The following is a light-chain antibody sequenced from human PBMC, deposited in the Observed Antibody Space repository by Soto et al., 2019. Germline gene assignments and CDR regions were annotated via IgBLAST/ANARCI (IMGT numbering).Light chain of an antibody. Sequence: QSALTQPPSVSGAPGQRVTISCTGSSSNIGAGYDVHWYQQLPGTAPKLLIYGNSNRPSGVPDRFSGSKSGTSASLAITGLQAEDEADYYCQSYDSSLSGSNVFGTGT. CDR2: GNS. V-gene: IGLV1-40*01. CDR3: QSYDSSLSGSNV. CDR1: SSNIGAGYD. J-gene: IGLJ1*01.